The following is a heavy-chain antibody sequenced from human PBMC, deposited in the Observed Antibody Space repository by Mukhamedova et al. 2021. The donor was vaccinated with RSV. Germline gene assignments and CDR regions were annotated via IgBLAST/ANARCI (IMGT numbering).Heavy chain of an antibody. CDR3: ARDGGHCSGGSCYSGYYGMDV. CDR2: IYSGGST. Sequence: GLEWVSFIYSGGSTYYADSVKGRFTISRDNSQNTLYLQMNSLRAEDTAVYYCARDGGHCSGGSCYSGYYGMDVWGQGTSVTVSS. D-gene: IGHD2-15*01. J-gene: IGHJ6*02. V-gene: IGHV3-53*05.